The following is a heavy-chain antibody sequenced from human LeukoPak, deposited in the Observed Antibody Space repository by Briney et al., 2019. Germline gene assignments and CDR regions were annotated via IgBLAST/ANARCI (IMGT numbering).Heavy chain of an antibody. D-gene: IGHD5-18*01. CDR1: GFTFSGYE. V-gene: IGHV3-48*03. CDR3: ARDLLGYSYGTFDY. CDR2: ITGSGKTV. Sequence: GGSLRLSCAASGFTFSGYEMNWVRQAPGKGLEWVSYITGSGKTVYYADSVKGRFTISRDNAKKSLFLQMNSLRAEDTAVYYCARDLLGYSYGTFDYWGQGTLVTVSS. J-gene: IGHJ4*02.